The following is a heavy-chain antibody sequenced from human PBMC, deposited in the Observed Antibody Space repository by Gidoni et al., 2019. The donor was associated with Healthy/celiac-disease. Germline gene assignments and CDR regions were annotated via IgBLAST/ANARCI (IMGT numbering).Heavy chain of an antibody. V-gene: IGHV3-66*02. CDR2: IYSGGST. D-gene: IGHD5-18*01. Sequence: EVQLVESGGGLVQPGGSLRLSCAASGFTVSSNYMSWVRQAPGKGLEWVSVIYSGGSTYYADSVKGRFTISRDNSKNTLYLQMNSLRAEDTAVYYCARAQAGYAASYYYYGMDVWGQGTTVTVSS. CDR1: GFTVSSNY. J-gene: IGHJ6*02. CDR3: ARAQAGYAASYYYYGMDV.